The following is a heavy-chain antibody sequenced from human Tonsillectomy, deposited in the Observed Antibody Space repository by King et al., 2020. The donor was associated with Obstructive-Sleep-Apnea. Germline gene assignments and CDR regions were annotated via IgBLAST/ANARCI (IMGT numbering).Heavy chain of an antibody. Sequence: LVESGGGLVKPGGSLRLSCAASGFTFSSYSMNWVRQAPGKGLEWVSSISSSSSYIYYADSVKGRFTISRDNAKNSLYLQMNSLRAEDTAVYYCAREVGEYCSGGSCYWYGMDVWGQGTTVTVSS. D-gene: IGHD2-15*01. J-gene: IGHJ6*02. CDR2: ISSSSSYI. V-gene: IGHV3-21*01. CDR3: AREVGEYCSGGSCYWYGMDV. CDR1: GFTFSSYS.